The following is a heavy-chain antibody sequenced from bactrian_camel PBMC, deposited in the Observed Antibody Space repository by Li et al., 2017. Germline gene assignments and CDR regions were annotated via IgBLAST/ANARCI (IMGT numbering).Heavy chain of an antibody. V-gene: IGHV3S1*01. CDR1: GFRFSSFW. CDR2: IASNGGTT. Sequence: HVQLVESGGGLVQPGGSLRLSCAASGFRFSSFWLYWVRQAPGKGLEWVSSIASNGGTTYYADSVKGRFTISQDNANNTLYLQMDSLRPEDTAMYYCASGPWGYCTRTKWEGGMNNWGKGTQVTVS. D-gene: IGHD1*01. J-gene: IGHJ7*01.